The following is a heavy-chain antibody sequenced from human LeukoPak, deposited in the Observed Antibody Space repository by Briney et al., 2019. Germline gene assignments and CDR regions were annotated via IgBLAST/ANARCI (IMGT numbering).Heavy chain of an antibody. CDR3: ARQTLYDILTGPTYYFVY. CDR1: GGSISSYY. CDR2: IYYSGST. Sequence: SETLSLTCTVSGGSISSYYWSWIRQPPGKGLEWIGYIYYSGSTNYNPSLKSRVTISVDTSKNQFSLKLSSVTAADTAVYYCARQTLYDILTGPTYYFVYWGQGTLVTVSS. V-gene: IGHV4-59*08. J-gene: IGHJ4*02. D-gene: IGHD3-9*01.